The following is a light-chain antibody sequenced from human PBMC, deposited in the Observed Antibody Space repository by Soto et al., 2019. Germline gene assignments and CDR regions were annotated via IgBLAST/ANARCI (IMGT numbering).Light chain of an antibody. J-gene: IGKJ1*01. CDR1: QTIGTY. CDR2: DAS. V-gene: IGKV1-39*01. CDR3: QQSYNTPLT. Sequence: DVRMTQSPSSLSASVGATINITCLSSQTIGTYLNWYRHKSGAAPELLVYDASALQSGVPSRFSGCASGTDFPLTISSLQLDDFATYYCQQSYNTPLTFGQGTKVDI.